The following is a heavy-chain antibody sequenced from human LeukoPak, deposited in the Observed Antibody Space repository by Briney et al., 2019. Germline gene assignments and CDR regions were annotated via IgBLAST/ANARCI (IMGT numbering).Heavy chain of an antibody. Sequence: ASVKVSCKASGYTFTDFALHWVRQAPGQSLEWMGWINPGSGDTKSSQKFRDRVTMTTDTSTSTAYMELRSLRSDDTAVYYCATGPGREELDYWGQGTLVTVSS. J-gene: IGHJ4*02. D-gene: IGHD1-1*01. CDR1: GYTFTDFA. CDR3: ATGPGREELDY. CDR2: INPGSGDT. V-gene: IGHV1-3*01.